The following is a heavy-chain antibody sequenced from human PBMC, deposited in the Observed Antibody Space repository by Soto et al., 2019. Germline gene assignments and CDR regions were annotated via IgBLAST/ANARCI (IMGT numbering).Heavy chain of an antibody. J-gene: IGHJ3*02. D-gene: IGHD3-16*01. CDR2: ISSSSSTI. Sequence: PVGSLRLSCAASGFTFSSYSMNWVRQAPWKGLEWVSYISSSSSTIYYADSVKGRFTISRDNAKNSLYLQMNSLRAEDTAVYYCARECLLGGWRCGAFDIWGQGTMVTVSS. V-gene: IGHV3-48*04. CDR3: ARECLLGGWRCGAFDI. CDR1: GFTFSSYS.